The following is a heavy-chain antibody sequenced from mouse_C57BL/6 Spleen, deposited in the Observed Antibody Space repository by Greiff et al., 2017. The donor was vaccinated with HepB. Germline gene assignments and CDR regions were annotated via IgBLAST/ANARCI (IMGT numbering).Heavy chain of an antibody. D-gene: IGHD1-1*01. CDR3: ARQRFITTVDYFDY. J-gene: IGHJ2*01. Sequence: EVKVVESGGGLVKPGGSLKLSCAASGFTFSDYGMHWVRQAPEKGLEWVAYISSGSSTIYYADTVKGRFTISRDNAKNTLFLQMTSLRSEDTAMYYCARQRFITTVDYFDYWGQGTTLTVSS. V-gene: IGHV5-17*01. CDR1: GFTFSDYG. CDR2: ISSGSSTI.